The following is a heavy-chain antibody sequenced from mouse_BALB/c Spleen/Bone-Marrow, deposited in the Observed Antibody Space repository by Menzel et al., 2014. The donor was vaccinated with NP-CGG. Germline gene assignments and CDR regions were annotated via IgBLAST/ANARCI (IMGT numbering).Heavy chain of an antibody. D-gene: IGHD1-2*01. CDR3: ARWNGYYAMDY. V-gene: IGHV3-1*02. J-gene: IGHJ4*01. CDR1: GYSITSGYS. CDR2: IHYSGGT. Sequence: EVQLVESGPALVKPSQPLSLTCTVTGYSITSGYSWHWIRQFPGDTLEWMGYIHYSGGTNYNPSLKSRISITRDTSKNQFFLQLNSVTTEDTATYYCARWNGYYAMDYWGQGTSVTVSS.